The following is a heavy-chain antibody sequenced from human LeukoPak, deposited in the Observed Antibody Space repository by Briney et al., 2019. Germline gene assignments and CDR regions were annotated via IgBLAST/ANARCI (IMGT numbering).Heavy chain of an antibody. D-gene: IGHD3-22*01. CDR2: ISYDGSNK. J-gene: IGHJ4*02. V-gene: IGHV3-30*04. CDR1: GFTFSSHA. Sequence: PGGSLRLSCAASGFTFSSHAMHWVRQAPGKGLEWVAVISYDGSNKYYADSVKGRFTISRDNSKNTLYLQMNSLRAEDTAVYYCARESSMIVEKYYFDYWGQGTLVTVSS. CDR3: ARESSMIVEKYYFDY.